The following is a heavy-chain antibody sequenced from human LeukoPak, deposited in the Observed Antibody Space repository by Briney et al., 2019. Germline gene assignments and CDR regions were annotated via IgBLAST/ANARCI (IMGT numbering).Heavy chain of an antibody. Sequence: GGSLRLSCAASGFTFINYAMSWVRQAPGKGLEWVSAISGSGGSTYYADSVKGRFTISRDNSKNTLNLQMTSLGAEDTAVYYCAKGTLIVVVITLDYWGQGTLVTVSS. J-gene: IGHJ4*02. CDR1: GFTFINYA. CDR3: AKGTLIVVVITLDY. CDR2: ISGSGGST. V-gene: IGHV3-23*01. D-gene: IGHD3-22*01.